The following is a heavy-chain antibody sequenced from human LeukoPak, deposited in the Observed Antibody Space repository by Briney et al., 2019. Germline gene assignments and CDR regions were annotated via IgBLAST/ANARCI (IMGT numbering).Heavy chain of an antibody. CDR2: TYYRSKWYN. D-gene: IGHD3-16*01. Sequence: SQTLSLTCAISGDDVSTNRATWNWIRQSPSRGLEWLGKTYYRSKWYNDYAESVKSRISINPDTAKNQFSLQLNSVTPGDTAVYYCARLSNYGGEFDYWGQGILVTVSS. CDR3: ARLSNYGGEFDY. J-gene: IGHJ4*02. V-gene: IGHV6-1*01. CDR1: GDDVSTNRAT.